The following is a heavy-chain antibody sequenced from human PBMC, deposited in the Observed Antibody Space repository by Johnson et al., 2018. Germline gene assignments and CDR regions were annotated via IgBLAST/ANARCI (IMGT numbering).Heavy chain of an antibody. D-gene: IGHD2-15*01. CDR2: INHSGST. CDR3: ARGTDQGYCSGGSCYEPGAEYCQH. V-gene: IGHV4-34*01. Sequence: QVQLQQWGAGLLKPSETXSLTCAVYGGSFSGYYWSWIRQPPGKGLEWMGEINHSGSTNYNPSRKSRVTISVDTSKNQFSLKLSSVTAAEPAVYYCARGTDQGYCSGGSCYEPGAEYCQHWGQGTLVTVSS. J-gene: IGHJ1*01. CDR1: GGSFSGYY.